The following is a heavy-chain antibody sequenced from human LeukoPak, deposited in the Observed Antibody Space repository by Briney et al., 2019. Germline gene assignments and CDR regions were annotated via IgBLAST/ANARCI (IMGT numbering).Heavy chain of an antibody. CDR3: APIPPGTLDAFDI. Sequence: SGPALVIPTQTLTLTCSFSGFSLSTSGMRVSWIHQPPGKALEWLARIDWDDDKFYSTSLKTRLTISKDTSKNQVVLTMTNMDPVDTATYYCAPIPPGTLDAFDIWGQGTMVTVSS. V-gene: IGHV2-70*04. D-gene: IGHD1-1*01. CDR1: GFSLSTSGMR. CDR2: IDWDDDK. J-gene: IGHJ3*02.